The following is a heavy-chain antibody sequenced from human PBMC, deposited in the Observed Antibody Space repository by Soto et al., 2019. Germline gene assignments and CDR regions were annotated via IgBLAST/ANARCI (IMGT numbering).Heavy chain of an antibody. CDR3: AKSGYSSSWAKVDYYYYMDV. CDR1: GFTFSSYA. J-gene: IGHJ6*03. V-gene: IGHV3-23*01. CDR2: ISGSGGST. Sequence: GGSLRLSCAASGFTFSSYAMSWVRQAPGKGLEWVSAISGSGGSTYYADSVKGRFTISRDNSKNTLYLQMNSLRAEDTAVYYCAKSGYSSSWAKVDYYYYMDVWGKGTTVTVSS. D-gene: IGHD6-13*01.